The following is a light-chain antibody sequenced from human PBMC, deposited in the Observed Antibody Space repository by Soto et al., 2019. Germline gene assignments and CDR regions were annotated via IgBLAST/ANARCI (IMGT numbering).Light chain of an antibody. CDR1: QSLSNS. V-gene: IGKV3-11*01. J-gene: IGKJ4*01. CDR2: DTS. CDR3: QQRRNWPLT. Sequence: EIVLTQSPATLSLSPGERATLFWRASQSLSNSLAWYQQKPGQPPRLLIYDTSNRATGIPDRISGSGSETDFTLTISSLEPEDFAVYYCQQRRNWPLTFGGGTRVDIK.